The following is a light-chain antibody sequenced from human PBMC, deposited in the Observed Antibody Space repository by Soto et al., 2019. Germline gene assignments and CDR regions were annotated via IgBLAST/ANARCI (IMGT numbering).Light chain of an antibody. CDR3: QQSYSAPPT. CDR2: ATS. V-gene: IGKV1-39*01. CDR1: LSITGY. J-gene: IGKJ5*01. Sequence: DIQMTQSPSSLSASIGDRVIMTCRASLSITGYLNWYKFKAGNAPKLLIYATSRVQGGVPSRFSGGGSGTEFTLTISSLQPEDFATYYCQQSYSAPPTFGQGTRLEAK.